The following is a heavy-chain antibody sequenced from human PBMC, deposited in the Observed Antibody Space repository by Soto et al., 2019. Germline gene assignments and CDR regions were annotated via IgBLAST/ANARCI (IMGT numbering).Heavy chain of an antibody. CDR1: GFTFSSYS. V-gene: IGHV3-48*02. Sequence: EVQLVESGGGLVQPGGSLRLSCAASGFTFSSYSMNWVRQAPGKGLEWVSYISSSSSTIYYADSVKGRFTISRDNAKNSLYLQMNTLRDEDTAVYYCARDFGVVTAIHNYYGMDVWGQGTTVTVSS. D-gene: IGHD2-21*02. CDR2: ISSSSSTI. CDR3: ARDFGVVTAIHNYYGMDV. J-gene: IGHJ6*02.